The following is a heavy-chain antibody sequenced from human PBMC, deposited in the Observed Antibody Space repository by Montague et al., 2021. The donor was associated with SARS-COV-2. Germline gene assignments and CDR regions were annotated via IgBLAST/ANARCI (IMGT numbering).Heavy chain of an antibody. J-gene: IGHJ4*02. V-gene: IGHV4-34*01. D-gene: IGHD3-10*01. CDR2: INHSGST. Sequence: SETLSLTCAVYGGSFSGYYWNWIRQPPGKGLEWIGEINHSGSTNYNPSLKSRVTMSVDTSKNQFSLKLSSVTAADTAVYYCARGARQGYGFRLGSFDSWGRGTLVTVSS. CDR3: ARGARQGYGFRLGSFDS. CDR1: GGSFSGYY.